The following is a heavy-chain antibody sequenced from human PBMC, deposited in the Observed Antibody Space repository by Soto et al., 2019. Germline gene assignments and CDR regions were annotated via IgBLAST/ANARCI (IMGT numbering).Heavy chain of an antibody. J-gene: IGHJ6*02. D-gene: IGHD3-3*01. CDR3: ARDEPYYDSWSGYYPHHYYYYGMDV. CDR2: ISAYNGNT. Sequence: ASVKVSCKASGYTFTSYGISWVRQAPGQGLEWMGWISAYNGNTNYAQKLQGRVTMTTDTSTSTAYMELRSLRSDDTAVYYCARDEPYYDSWSGYYPHHYYYYGMDVWGQGTTVTVSS. V-gene: IGHV1-18*01. CDR1: GYTFTSYG.